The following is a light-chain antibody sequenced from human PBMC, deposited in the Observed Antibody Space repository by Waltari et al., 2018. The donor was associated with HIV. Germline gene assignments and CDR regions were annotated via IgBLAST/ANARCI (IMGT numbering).Light chain of an antibody. CDR3: LQDHSYPWT. V-gene: IGKV1-6*01. Sequence: AIQLTQSPSSLSASVGDRVTLTCRASQAIGNDLGWYQQKPGKAPKLLIFTAFNLHSGFPSRFSGSGSGTDFTLTISTLQPEDFATYYCLQDHSYPWTFGQGTKVEIK. CDR1: QAIGND. CDR2: TAF. J-gene: IGKJ1*01.